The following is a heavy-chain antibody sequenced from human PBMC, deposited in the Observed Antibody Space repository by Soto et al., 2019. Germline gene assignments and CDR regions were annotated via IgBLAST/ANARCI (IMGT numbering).Heavy chain of an antibody. D-gene: IGHD2-15*01. CDR1: GYTFTGYY. V-gene: IGHV1-2*04. CDR3: ARDCDLGYCSGGSCYRNYYYGMDV. CDR2: INPNSGGT. Sequence: VASVKVSCKASGYTFTGYYMHWVRQAPGQGLEWMGWINPNSGGTNYAQKFQGWVTMTRDTSISTAYMELSRLRSDDTAVYYCARDCDLGYCSGGSCYRNYYYGMDVWGQGTTVTVSS. J-gene: IGHJ6*02.